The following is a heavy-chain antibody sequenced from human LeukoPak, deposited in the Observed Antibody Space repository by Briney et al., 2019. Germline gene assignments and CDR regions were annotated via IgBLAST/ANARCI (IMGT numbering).Heavy chain of an antibody. CDR3: ARAILWFGESSWFDP. D-gene: IGHD3-10*01. V-gene: IGHV1-18*01. CDR1: GYTFTSYG. J-gene: IGHJ5*02. Sequence: ASVKVSCKASGYTFTSYGISWVRQAPGQGLEWMGWISAYNGNTNYAQKLQGRVTMTTDTSTSTAYMELRSLRSDDTAVYYCARAILWFGESSWFDPWGQGTLVTVSS. CDR2: ISAYNGNT.